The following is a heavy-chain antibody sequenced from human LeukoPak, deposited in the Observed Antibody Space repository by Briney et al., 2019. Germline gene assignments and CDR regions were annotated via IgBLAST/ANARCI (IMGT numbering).Heavy chain of an antibody. CDR1: RFTVGSYE. V-gene: IGHV3-48*03. Sequence: GSRRLSWAMARFTVGSYEMSWVRQAPGRGREWVAHLRSRGRATYTADPVKGRFTLSRDNDMTPLYLQMTSLRAEDTAVYYCARRYCSSTSCTLDHWAQGTLVTVS. CDR2: LRSRGRAT. D-gene: IGHD2-2*01. J-gene: IGHJ4*02. CDR3: ARRYCSSTSCTLDH.